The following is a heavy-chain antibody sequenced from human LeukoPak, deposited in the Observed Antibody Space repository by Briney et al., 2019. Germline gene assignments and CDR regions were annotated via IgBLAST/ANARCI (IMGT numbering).Heavy chain of an antibody. CDR3: ARDGRGSGDFDY. J-gene: IGHJ4*02. Sequence: GASLRLSCAASGFTVSSNYMSWVRRAPGKGLGWVSLIYSGGSTYYADSVKGRFTISRDNSKNTLYLQMNSLRAEDTAVYYCARDGRGSGDFDYWGQGTLVTVSS. CDR2: IYSGGST. V-gene: IGHV3-66*01. CDR1: GFTVSSNY. D-gene: IGHD3-10*01.